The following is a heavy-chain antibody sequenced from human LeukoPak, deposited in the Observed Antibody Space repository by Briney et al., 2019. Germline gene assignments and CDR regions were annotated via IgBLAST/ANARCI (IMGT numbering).Heavy chain of an antibody. CDR3: ARLPEGWNYPYYFDC. CDR1: GYSFTSYW. D-gene: IGHD1-7*01. Sequence: GESLKISCKGSGYSFTSYWIGWVRQMPGKGLEWMGIIYPGDSDTRYSPSFQGQVTISADKSISTAYLQWSSLKASDTAMYYCARLPEGWNYPYYFDCWGQGTLVTVSS. V-gene: IGHV5-51*01. CDR2: IYPGDSDT. J-gene: IGHJ4*02.